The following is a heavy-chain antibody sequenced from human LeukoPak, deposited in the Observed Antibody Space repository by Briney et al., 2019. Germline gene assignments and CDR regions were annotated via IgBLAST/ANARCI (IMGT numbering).Heavy chain of an antibody. V-gene: IGHV1-2*02. J-gene: IGHJ4*02. CDR3: ARASGVPAAILDY. Sequence: ASVKVSCKASGYTFTGYYMHWVRQAPGQGLEWMGWINPHSGGTNSAQKFQGRVTMTRDTSISTAYMELSRLRSDDTAVYFCARASGVPAAILDYWGQGTLVTVSS. CDR2: INPHSGGT. D-gene: IGHD2-2*02. CDR1: GYTFTGYY.